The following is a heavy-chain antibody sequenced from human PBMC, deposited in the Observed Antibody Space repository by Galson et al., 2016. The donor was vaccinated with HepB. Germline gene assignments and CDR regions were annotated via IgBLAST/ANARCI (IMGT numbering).Heavy chain of an antibody. D-gene: IGHD5-24*01. J-gene: IGHJ4*02. CDR2: ISHDGNYI. Sequence: SLRLSCAASGFSFNDYVMHWVRQAPGKGLVWVSRISHDGNYISYADSVKGRFTISRDNTKNTLFLQMKSLGAEDTAVDYCVGDVCYKIDYWGLGTLVTVSS. CDR1: GFSFNDYV. V-gene: IGHV3-74*01. CDR3: VGDVCYKIDY.